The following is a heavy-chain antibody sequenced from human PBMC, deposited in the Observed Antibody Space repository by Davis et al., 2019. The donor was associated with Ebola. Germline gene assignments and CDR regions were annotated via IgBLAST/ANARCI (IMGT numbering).Heavy chain of an antibody. D-gene: IGHD3-22*01. V-gene: IGHV3-48*01. CDR2: ISFSSSNI. CDR3: ATSNYFDSSGYYY. J-gene: IGHJ4*02. Sequence: GGSLRLSCAASGFTFGTYSMNWARQAPGKGLEWVSYISFSSSNIYYADSVKGRFTISRHISKNTLSLQMNSLRPEDTAVYYCATSNYFDSSGYYYWGQGTLVTVSS. CDR1: GFTFGTYS.